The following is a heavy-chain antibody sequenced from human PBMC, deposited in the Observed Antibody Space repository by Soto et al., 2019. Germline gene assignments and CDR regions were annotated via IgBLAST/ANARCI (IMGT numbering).Heavy chain of an antibody. D-gene: IGHD3-22*01. CDR1: GFDFDDYA. CDR2: TNSDGTDS. CDR3: AKSLYYYDSSPLDH. J-gene: IGHJ4*02. V-gene: IGHV3-43D*04. Sequence: GSLRLSCAAAGFDFDDYAMRWVRQVPGKGLEWVSLTNSDGTDSYYVDSVKGRFTISRDNAKSTLYLQMDRLRPEDTALYFCAKSLYYYDSSPLDHWGQGTLVTVSS.